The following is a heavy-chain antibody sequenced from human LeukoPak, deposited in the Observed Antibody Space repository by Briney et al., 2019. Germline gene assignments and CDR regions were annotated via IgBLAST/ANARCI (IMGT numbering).Heavy chain of an antibody. V-gene: IGHV4-59*01. CDR3: ARDGYRYGQKTRSYWYFDL. CDR2: IYYSGST. Sequence: SETLSLTYTVSGGSISSYYWSWIRQPPGKGLEWIGYIYYSGSTNYNPSLKSRVTISVDTSKNQFSLKLSSVTAADTAVYYCARDGYRYGQKTRSYWYFDLWGRGTLVTVSS. J-gene: IGHJ2*01. CDR1: GGSISSYY. D-gene: IGHD5-18*01.